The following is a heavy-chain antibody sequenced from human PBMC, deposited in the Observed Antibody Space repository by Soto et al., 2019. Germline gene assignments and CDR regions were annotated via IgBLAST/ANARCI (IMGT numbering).Heavy chain of an antibody. CDR2: IYHSGST. V-gene: IGHV4-30-2*01. J-gene: IGHJ4*02. Sequence: PGKGLEWIGYIYHSGSTYYNPSLKSRVTISVDRSKNQFSLKLSSVTAADTAVYYCASEVTYGSGRYFDYWGQGTLVTVSS. D-gene: IGHD3-10*01. CDR3: ASEVTYGSGRYFDY.